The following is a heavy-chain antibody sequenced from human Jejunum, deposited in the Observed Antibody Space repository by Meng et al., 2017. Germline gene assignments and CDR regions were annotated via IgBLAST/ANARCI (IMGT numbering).Heavy chain of an antibody. V-gene: IGHV1-3*01. Sequence: QGQLMQSGAEVKKPGASVKVSCKASGYTLTNYAIHWVRQAPGQRLEWMGWITVGNGNTKYSQKFQGRVTITRGTSASTAYMELSSLTSEDTAVYYCAGDNGDSGIFDYWGQGTLVTVSS. CDR3: AGDNGDSGIFDY. J-gene: IGHJ4*02. CDR1: GYTLTNYA. D-gene: IGHD4-17*01. CDR2: ITVGNGNT.